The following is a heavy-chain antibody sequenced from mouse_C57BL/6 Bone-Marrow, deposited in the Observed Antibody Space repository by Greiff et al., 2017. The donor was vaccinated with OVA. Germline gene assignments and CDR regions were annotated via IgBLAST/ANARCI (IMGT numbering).Heavy chain of an antibody. CDR2: ISSGGSYT. CDR3: ARRPY. Sequence: EVQLVESGGDLVKPGGSLKLSCAASGFTFSSYGMSWVRQTPDKRLEWVATISSGGSYTYYPDSVKGRFTISRDNAKNTLYLQMSSLKSEDTAMYYCARRPYWGQGTLVTVSA. J-gene: IGHJ3*01. CDR1: GFTFSSYG. V-gene: IGHV5-6*01.